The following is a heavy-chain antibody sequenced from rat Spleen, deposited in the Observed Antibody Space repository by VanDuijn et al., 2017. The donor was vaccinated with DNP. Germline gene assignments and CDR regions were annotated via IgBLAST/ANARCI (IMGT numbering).Heavy chain of an antibody. CDR3: ATSLTGRA. Sequence: EVQLVESGGGLVQSGRSLKLSCAASGFTFSDHNMAWVRQVPKKGLEWVASSSYDGSRTYYRDSVKGRFTISRDDAKSTLHLQMDSLRSEDTATYYCATSLTGRAWGQGVMVTVSS. V-gene: IGHV5-7*01. CDR1: GFTFSDHN. D-gene: IGHD5-1*01. J-gene: IGHJ2*01. CDR2: SSYDGSRT.